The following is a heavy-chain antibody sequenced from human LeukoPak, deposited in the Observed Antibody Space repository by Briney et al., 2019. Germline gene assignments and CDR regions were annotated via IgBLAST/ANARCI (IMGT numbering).Heavy chain of an antibody. CDR3: ARDRPADDAFDI. Sequence: ASVNVSCKASGYTFTSYGISWVRQAPGQGLEWMGWISAYNGNTNYAQKLQGRVTMTTDTSTSTAYMELSSLRSEDTAVYYCARDRPADDAFDIWGQGTMVTVSS. CDR1: GYTFTSYG. J-gene: IGHJ3*02. CDR2: ISAYNGNT. V-gene: IGHV1-18*01.